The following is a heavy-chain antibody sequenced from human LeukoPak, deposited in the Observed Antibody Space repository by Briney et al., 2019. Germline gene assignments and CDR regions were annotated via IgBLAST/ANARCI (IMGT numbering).Heavy chain of an antibody. D-gene: IGHD3-10*01. Sequence: GGSLRLSCAASGLTFSDFWMGWGRQAPGKGLEWVANINQDGSENYYVDSVKGRFTISRDNAKNSLYLQMNSLRAEDTAVYYCTKGRSNHYWGQGTLVTVST. CDR1: GLTFSDFW. J-gene: IGHJ4*02. V-gene: IGHV3-7*01. CDR3: TKGRSNHY. CDR2: INQDGSEN.